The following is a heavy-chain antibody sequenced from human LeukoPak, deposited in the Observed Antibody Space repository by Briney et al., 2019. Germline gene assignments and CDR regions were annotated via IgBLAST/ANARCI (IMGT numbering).Heavy chain of an antibody. J-gene: IGHJ4*02. Sequence: SETLSLTCTVSGVSISSYYWSWIRQPAGKGLEGIGRIHTSGNTNYNPSLKSRVSLSVDTSKNQFSLKLSSVTAADTAVYYCAREGYYYGSGSDAGDYWGQGILVTVSS. CDR3: AREGYYYGSGSDAGDY. V-gene: IGHV4-4*07. D-gene: IGHD3-10*01. CDR2: IHTSGNT. CDR1: GVSISSYY.